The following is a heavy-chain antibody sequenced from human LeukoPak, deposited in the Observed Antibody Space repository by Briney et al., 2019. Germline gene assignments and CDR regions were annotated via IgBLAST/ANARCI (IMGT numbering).Heavy chain of an antibody. CDR1: GYTFTGYY. CDR2: INPNSGGT. Sequence: ASVKVSCKASGYTFTGYYMHWVRQAPGQGLEWMGRINPNSGGTNYAQKFQGRVTMTRDTSISTAYMELSRLRSDDTAVYHCARVVVMLRSNRDYWGQGTLVTVSS. J-gene: IGHJ4*02. CDR3: ARVVVMLRSNRDY. V-gene: IGHV1-2*06. D-gene: IGHD2-21*01.